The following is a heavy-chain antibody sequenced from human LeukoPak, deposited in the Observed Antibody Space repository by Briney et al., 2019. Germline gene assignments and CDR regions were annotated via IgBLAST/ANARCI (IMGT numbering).Heavy chain of an antibody. CDR2: ISGSGGST. V-gene: IGHV3-23*01. D-gene: IGHD3-22*01. J-gene: IGHJ4*02. CDR3: ASSRYDSSGYYGIIGY. CDR1: GFTFSSYA. Sequence: GGSLRLSCAASGFTFSSYAMSWVRQAPGKGLEWVSAISGSGGSTYYADSVKGRFTISRDNAKNSLYLQMNSLRAEDTALYYCASSRYDSSGYYGIIGYWGQGTLVTVSS.